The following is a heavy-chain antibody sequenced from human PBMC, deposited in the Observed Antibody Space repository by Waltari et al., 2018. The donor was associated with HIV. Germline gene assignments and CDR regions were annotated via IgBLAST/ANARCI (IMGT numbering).Heavy chain of an antibody. Sequence: QVQLVESGGGVVQPGKSLRLSCAASGFTFSTHGMHWVRQAPGKGVGWVATKWHDGSNTYYADSVKGRFTISRDNSKNTVNLQMNGLRVEDTAVYFCARVGLAAAGTQYFGMDVWGQGTTVTVSS. D-gene: IGHD6-25*01. V-gene: IGHV3-33*01. CDR3: ARVGLAAAGTQYFGMDV. J-gene: IGHJ6*02. CDR2: KWHDGSNT. CDR1: GFTFSTHG.